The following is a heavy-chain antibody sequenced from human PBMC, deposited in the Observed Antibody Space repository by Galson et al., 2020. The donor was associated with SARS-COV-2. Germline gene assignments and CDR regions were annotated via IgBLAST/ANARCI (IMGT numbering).Heavy chain of an antibody. J-gene: IGHJ4*02. CDR1: SSYW. D-gene: IGHD7-27*01. CDR2: IKQDGSEK. Sequence: SSYWMSWVRQAPGKGLEWVANIKQDGSEKYYVDSVKGRFTISRDNAKNSLYLQMNSLRAEDTAVYYWARELGILDYWGQGTLVTVSS. V-gene: IGHV3-7*03. CDR3: ARELGILDY.